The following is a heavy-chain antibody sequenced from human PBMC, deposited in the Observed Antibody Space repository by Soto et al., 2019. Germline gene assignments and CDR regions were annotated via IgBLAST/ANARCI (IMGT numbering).Heavy chain of an antibody. J-gene: IGHJ6*02. D-gene: IGHD2-2*02. CDR2: IIPIFGTA. Sequence: QVQLVQSGAEVKKPGSSVKVSCKASGGTFSSYAISWVRQAPGQGLEWMGGIIPIFGTANYAQKFQGRVTITADESTSTAYMELSSLRSEDTAVYYCARDAPIVVVPAAIGGGYHYYGMDVWGQGTTVTVSS. CDR1: GGTFSSYA. V-gene: IGHV1-69*01. CDR3: ARDAPIVVVPAAIGGGYHYYGMDV.